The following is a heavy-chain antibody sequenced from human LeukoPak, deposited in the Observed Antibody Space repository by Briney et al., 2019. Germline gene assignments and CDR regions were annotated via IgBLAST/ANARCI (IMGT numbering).Heavy chain of an antibody. CDR2: ISTSGSA. Sequence: SETLSLTCTVSGGSISTYYWSWIRQSAGKGLEWIGRISTSGSANYNPSLKSRVTMSVDTSKNQFSLKLSSVTAADAAVYYCARQYSSSSHFDYWGQGALVTVSS. J-gene: IGHJ4*02. D-gene: IGHD6-6*01. V-gene: IGHV4-4*07. CDR1: GGSISTYY. CDR3: ARQYSSSSHFDY.